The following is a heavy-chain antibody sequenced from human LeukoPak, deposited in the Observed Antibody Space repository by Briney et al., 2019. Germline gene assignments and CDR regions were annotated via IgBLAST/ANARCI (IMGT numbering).Heavy chain of an antibody. V-gene: IGHV3-33*01. CDR2: IWYDGSNK. CDR3: ARDFRVPAAMAGYYYYYGMDV. Sequence: PGGSLRLSCAASGFTFSSYGMHWVRQAPGKGLEWVAVIWYDGSNKYYADSVEGRFTISRDNSKNTLYLQMNSLRAEDTAVYYCARDFRVPAAMAGYYYYYGMDVWGQGTTVTVSS. D-gene: IGHD2-2*01. CDR1: GFTFSSYG. J-gene: IGHJ6*02.